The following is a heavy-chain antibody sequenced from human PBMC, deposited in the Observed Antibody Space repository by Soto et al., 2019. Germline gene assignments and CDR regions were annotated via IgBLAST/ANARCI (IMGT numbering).Heavy chain of an antibody. J-gene: IGHJ4*02. V-gene: IGHV3-33*01. D-gene: IGHD3-22*01. CDR2: IWYDGSNK. CDR3: TTDRPYDYDSSAHDH. CDR1: GFTFSSYG. Sequence: PGGSLRLSCAASGFTFSSYGMHWVRQAPGKGLEWVAVIWYDGSNKYYADSVKGRFTISRDNSKNTLYLQMNSLRTEDTAVYYCTTDRPYDYDSSAHDHWGQGTVVTVSS.